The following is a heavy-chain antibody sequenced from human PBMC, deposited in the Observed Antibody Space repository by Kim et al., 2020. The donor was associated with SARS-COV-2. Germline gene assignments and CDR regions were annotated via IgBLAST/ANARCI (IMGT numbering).Heavy chain of an antibody. Sequence: GGSLRLSCAASGFAVSTNYLTWVRQAPGKGLEWVSVIYSGGQTHYADSVKGRFTISRDNSKNILYLQMNGLTADDTAVYYCARKEVAAAPPYFDSWGQGTLVIVSS. V-gene: IGHV3-66*01. CDR1: GFAVSTNY. D-gene: IGHD2-2*01. J-gene: IGHJ4*02. CDR2: IYSGGQT. CDR3: ARKEVAAAPPYFDS.